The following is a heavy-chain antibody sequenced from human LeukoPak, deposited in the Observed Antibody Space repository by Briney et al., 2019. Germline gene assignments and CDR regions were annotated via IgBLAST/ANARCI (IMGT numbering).Heavy chain of an antibody. Sequence: ASVKVSCKVSGYTLANLSMHWVRQAPGQGLEWMGGFDPEDGETIYAQKFQGRVTMTEDTSTDTAYMELSSLRSEDTAVYYCATLVGATPGWFDPWGQGTLVTVSS. J-gene: IGHJ5*02. CDR1: GYTLANLS. D-gene: IGHD1-26*01. CDR3: ATLVGATPGWFDP. V-gene: IGHV1-24*01. CDR2: FDPEDGET.